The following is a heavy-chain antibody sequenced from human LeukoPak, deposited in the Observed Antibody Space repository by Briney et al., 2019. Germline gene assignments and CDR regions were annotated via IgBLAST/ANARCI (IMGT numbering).Heavy chain of an antibody. CDR1: GFTVTNNY. V-gene: IGHV3-53*01. J-gene: IGHJ4*02. D-gene: IGHD3-22*01. CDR3: ARGMYYYDSGGYYFDY. Sequence: QLGGSLRLSCVASGFTVTNNYMSWVRQAPGKGLEWVSLIYSGGATDYAASVKGRFTISRDNSKNTLYLQMDSLRAEDTAVYYCARGMYYYDSGGYYFDYWGQGSQVTVSS. CDR2: IYSGGAT.